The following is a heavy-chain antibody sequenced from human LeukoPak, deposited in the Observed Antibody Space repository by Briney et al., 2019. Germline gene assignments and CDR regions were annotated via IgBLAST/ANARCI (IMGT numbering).Heavy chain of an antibody. J-gene: IGHJ4*02. D-gene: IGHD5-24*01. CDR2: ISCYGGST. V-gene: IGHV3-23*01. CDR3: SRGRGLQSYFDY. CDR1: GFTFSSYA. Sequence: RGSLRLSCAASGFTFSSYAMSWVRHAPRKGPEWVSSISCYGGSTFYPDSVKGRFTISRDNSKDTLYLQMNSLRAEDTALYYCSRGRGLQSYFDYWGQGTLVTVSS.